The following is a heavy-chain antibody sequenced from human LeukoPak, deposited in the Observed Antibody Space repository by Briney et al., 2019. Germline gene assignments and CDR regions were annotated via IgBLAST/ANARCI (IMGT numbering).Heavy chain of an antibody. J-gene: IGHJ4*02. CDR2: IFDGKTI. Sequence: SETLSLTCAVYGESLNYYYWSWIRQSPGKGLEWIGDIFDGKTINYNPSLKSRVTISVDTSKNQFSLKLSSVTAADTAVYYCARGPVAGRLYYFDYWGQGTLVTVSS. V-gene: IGHV4-34*01. D-gene: IGHD2-15*01. CDR1: GESLNYYY. CDR3: ARGPVAGRLYYFDY.